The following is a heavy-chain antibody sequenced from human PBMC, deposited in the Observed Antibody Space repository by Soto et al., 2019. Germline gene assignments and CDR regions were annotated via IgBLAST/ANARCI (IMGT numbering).Heavy chain of an antibody. CDR2: IWYDGSNK. CDR1: GFTFSSYG. CDR3: ERELGTHDVFDI. V-gene: IGHV3-33*01. J-gene: IGHJ3*02. Sequence: GGSLRLSCAASGFTFSSYGMHWVRQAPGKGLEWVAVIWYDGSNKYYADSVKGRFTISRDNSKNTLYLQMNSLRAEDTAVYYCERELGTHDVFDIGGKGTMATVSS. D-gene: IGHD1-1*01.